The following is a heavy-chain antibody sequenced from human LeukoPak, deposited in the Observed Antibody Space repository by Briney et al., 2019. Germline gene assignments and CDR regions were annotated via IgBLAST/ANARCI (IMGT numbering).Heavy chain of an antibody. CDR2: INHSGVA. CDR3: TGGKRDIVVVVAAIHDYY. D-gene: IGHD2-2*02. J-gene: IGHJ6*01. Sequence: SETLSLTCAVYGGSFSGYYWSWIRHPPGQGLGWIGEINHSGVATYNPPLKRRVTTPLHTSKNKTSPKLSSATAAPTPRHCCTGGKRDIVVVVAAIHDYY. V-gene: IGHV4-34*01. CDR1: GGSFSGYY.